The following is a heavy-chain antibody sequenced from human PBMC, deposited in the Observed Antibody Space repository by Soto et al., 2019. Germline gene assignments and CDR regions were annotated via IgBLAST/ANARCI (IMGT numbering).Heavy chain of an antibody. J-gene: IGHJ6*02. Sequence: QVQLQESGPGLMKPSGTLSLTCVVSGASISDSHWWTWVRQPPGKGLEWIGEMFHSGSTNYNPTLKSRVTISIDQSMDQFSLNLNSVTAADTAVYYCAKNNDYASDAWGQGTTVAVSS. D-gene: IGHD1-20*01. CDR1: GASISDSHW. CDR3: AKNNDYASDA. V-gene: IGHV4-4*02. CDR2: MFHSGST.